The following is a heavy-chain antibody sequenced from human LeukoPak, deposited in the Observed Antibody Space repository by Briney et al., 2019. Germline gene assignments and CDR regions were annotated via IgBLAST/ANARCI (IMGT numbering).Heavy chain of an antibody. V-gene: IGHV3-23*01. Sequence: GGSLRLSCAASGFTFSSYAMSWVRQAPGKGLEWVPAISGSGGSTYYADSVKGRFTISRDNSKNTLYLQMNSLRAEDTAVYYCAKDIVVVVAATPDWYFDYWGQGTLVTVSS. CDR1: GFTFSSYA. CDR2: ISGSGGST. D-gene: IGHD2-15*01. J-gene: IGHJ4*02. CDR3: AKDIVVVVAATPDWYFDY.